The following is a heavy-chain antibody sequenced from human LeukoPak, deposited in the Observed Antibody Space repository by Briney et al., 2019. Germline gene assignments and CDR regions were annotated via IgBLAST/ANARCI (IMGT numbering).Heavy chain of an antibody. CDR1: EGTFSSYA. D-gene: IGHD2-8*01. V-gene: IGHV1-69*05. CDR2: IIPIFGTA. J-gene: IGHJ3*02. CDR3: AAIHTPELMVYADDAFDI. Sequence: ASVKVSCKASEGTFSSYAISWVRQAPGQGLEWMGGIIPIFGTANYAQKFQGRVTITTDESTSTAYMELSSLRSEDTAVYYCAAIHTPELMVYADDAFDIWGQGTMVTVSS.